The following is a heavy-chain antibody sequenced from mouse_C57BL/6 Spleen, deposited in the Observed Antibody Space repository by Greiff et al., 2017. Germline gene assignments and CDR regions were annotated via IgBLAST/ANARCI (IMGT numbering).Heavy chain of an antibody. CDR2: INPGSGGT. CDR3: AREDGYPFSY. CDR1: GYAFTNYL. D-gene: IGHD2-3*01. J-gene: IGHJ2*01. Sequence: QVQLQQSGAELVRPGTSVKVSCKASGYAFTNYLIEWVKQRPGQGLEWIGVINPGSGGTNYNEKFKGKATLTADKSSSTAYMQLSSLTSEDSAVYFCAREDGYPFSYWGQGTTLTVSS. V-gene: IGHV1-54*01.